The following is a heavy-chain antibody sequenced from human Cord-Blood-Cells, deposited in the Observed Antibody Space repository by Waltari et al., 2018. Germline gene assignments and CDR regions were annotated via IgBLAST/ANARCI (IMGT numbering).Heavy chain of an antibody. CDR3: ARRDDILTGYIFDY. D-gene: IGHD3-9*01. V-gene: IGHV4-38-2*01. CDR2: IYHSGST. CDR1: GYSISSGYY. Sequence: QVQLQESGPGLVKPSETLSLTCAVSGYSISSGYYWGWIRRPPGKGLEWIGSIYHSGSTYYNPSLKSRVTISVDTSKNQFSLKLSSVTAADTAVYYCARRDDILTGYIFDYWGQGTLVTVSS. J-gene: IGHJ4*02.